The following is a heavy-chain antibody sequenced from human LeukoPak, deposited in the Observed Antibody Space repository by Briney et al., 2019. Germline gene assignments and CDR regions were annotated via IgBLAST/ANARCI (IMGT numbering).Heavy chain of an antibody. CDR1: SGSISSGGYS. D-gene: IGHD3-10*01. CDR2: IYRGGRT. J-gene: IGHJ4*02. Sequence: SQTLSLTCAVSSGSISSGGYSSSLIRQPPGKCLEWIGYIYRGGRTYYNTSLKSRVPISVDRSKNQCTLTLSSLTAAYTAVFSRPSSSSGSSSGWGQRTMVSASS. V-gene: IGHV4-30-2*01. CDR3: PSSSSGSSSG.